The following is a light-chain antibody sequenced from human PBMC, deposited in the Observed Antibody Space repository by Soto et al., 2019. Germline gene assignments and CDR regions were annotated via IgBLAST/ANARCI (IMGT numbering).Light chain of an antibody. CDR3: QQYNVWPAT. CDR2: GAS. J-gene: IGKJ4*01. V-gene: IGKV3D-15*01. CDR1: QSISNN. Sequence: EIVMTQSPATLSVSPGERATLSCRASQSISNNFAWYQHKFGQAPRLLIFGASTRATGIPPRFSGSGSGTEFAITITSLQAEDFAIYCCQQYNVWPATFGGGTKGESK.